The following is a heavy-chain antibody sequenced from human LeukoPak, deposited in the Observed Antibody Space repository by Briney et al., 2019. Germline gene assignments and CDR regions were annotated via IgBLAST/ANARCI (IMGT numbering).Heavy chain of an antibody. Sequence: ASVKVSCKASGYTFTSYDISWVRQAPGQGLEWMGWISAYNGNTNYAQKLQGRVTMTTDTSTSTAYMELSRLRSDDTAVYYCARDSAPGDTYGLLGIDSWGQGTLVTVSS. CDR3: ARDSAPGDTYGLLGIDS. J-gene: IGHJ4*02. CDR2: ISAYNGNT. CDR1: GYTFTSYD. D-gene: IGHD5-18*01. V-gene: IGHV1-18*01.